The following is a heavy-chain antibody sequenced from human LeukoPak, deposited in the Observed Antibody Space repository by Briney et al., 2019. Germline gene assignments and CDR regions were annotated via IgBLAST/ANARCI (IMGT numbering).Heavy chain of an antibody. V-gene: IGHV4-61*02. Sequence: SETLSLTCTVSGGSISSGSYYWSWIRQPAGKGLEWIGRIYTSGSTNYNPSLKSRVTISVDTSKNQFSLKLSSVTAADTAVYYCARDTYYYDSSGYYVGSWFDPWGQGTLVTVSS. J-gene: IGHJ5*02. CDR3: ARDTYYYDSSGYYVGSWFDP. CDR2: IYTSGST. CDR1: GGSISSGSYY. D-gene: IGHD3-22*01.